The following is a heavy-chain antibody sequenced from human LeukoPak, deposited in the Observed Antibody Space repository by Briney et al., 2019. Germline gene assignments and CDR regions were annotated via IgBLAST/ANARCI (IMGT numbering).Heavy chain of an antibody. J-gene: IGHJ4*02. CDR3: AKRSEDTSVVGFFDF. CDR2: IRGSGDTT. D-gene: IGHD5-18*01. CDR1: GFTFSTYA. Sequence: GGSLRLSCAASGFTFSTYAMNWVRQSPGKGLEWXSXIRGSGDTTYYADSVKGRFTISRDNSKNTLYLQMNSLRAEDTALYYCAKRSEDTSVVGFFDFWGQGTLVTVSS. V-gene: IGHV3-23*01.